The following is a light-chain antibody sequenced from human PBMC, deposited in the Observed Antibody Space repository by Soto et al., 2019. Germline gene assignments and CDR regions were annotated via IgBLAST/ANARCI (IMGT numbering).Light chain of an antibody. CDR3: SSYTSSSTPED. Sequence: QSVLTQPASVSGSPGQSITISCTGTSSDVGGYNYVSWYQQHPGKAPKLMIYDVSNRPSGVSNRFSGSKSGNTASLTISGLQAEDEADYYCSSYTSSSTPEDFGTGTKVTVL. J-gene: IGLJ1*01. CDR1: SSDVGGYNY. CDR2: DVS. V-gene: IGLV2-14*01.